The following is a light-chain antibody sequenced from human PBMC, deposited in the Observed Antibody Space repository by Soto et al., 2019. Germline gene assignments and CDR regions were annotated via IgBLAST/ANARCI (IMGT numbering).Light chain of an antibody. Sequence: DIQMTQSPSTLSASVGDGVTITCRASQTISGWLAWYQQRPGKAPKLLISDASSLRSGVPSRFSGSGSGTEFTRNISSLQPYDFGSYYCQQYKSYPWTFGHGTTVEV. V-gene: IGKV1-5*01. CDR3: QQYKSYPWT. CDR2: DAS. CDR1: QTISGW. J-gene: IGKJ1*01.